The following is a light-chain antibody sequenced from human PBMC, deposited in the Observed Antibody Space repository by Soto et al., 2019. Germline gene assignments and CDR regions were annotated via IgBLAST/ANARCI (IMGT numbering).Light chain of an antibody. V-gene: IGKV3-20*01. J-gene: IGKJ3*01. CDR3: QQYGSSL. Sequence: IVLTQSPCTLSLSPGERATLSCRASQSVSSSYLAWYQQKPGQAPRLLIYGASSRATGIPDRFSGSGSGTDFTLTISRLEPEDFAVYYCQQYGSSLFGPGTKVDIK. CDR1: QSVSSSY. CDR2: GAS.